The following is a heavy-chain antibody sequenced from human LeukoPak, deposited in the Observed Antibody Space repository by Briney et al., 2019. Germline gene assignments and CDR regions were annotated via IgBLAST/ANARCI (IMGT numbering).Heavy chain of an antibody. V-gene: IGHV3-33*01. Sequence: GGSLRPSCAASGFTFSSYGMHWVRQAPGKGLEWVAVIWYDGSNKYYADSVKGRFTISRDNSKNTLYLQMNSLRAEDTAVYYCARDFGEQWLAYWGQGTLVTVSS. CDR2: IWYDGSNK. J-gene: IGHJ4*02. D-gene: IGHD6-19*01. CDR3: ARDFGEQWLAY. CDR1: GFTFSSYG.